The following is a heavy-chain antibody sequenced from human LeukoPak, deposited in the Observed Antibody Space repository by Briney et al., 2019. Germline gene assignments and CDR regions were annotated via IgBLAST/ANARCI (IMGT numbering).Heavy chain of an antibody. Sequence: PSQTLSVTCTVSGGSISSGGYYWSWIRQHPGKGLEWIGYIYYSGSTYYNPSLKSRLTISRDTSKNQFSLRLSSVTAADTAVYSCARIVAAAGSNYFDYWGQGTLVTVSS. CDR1: GGSISSGGYY. V-gene: IGHV4-31*03. D-gene: IGHD6-13*01. J-gene: IGHJ4*02. CDR2: IYYSGST. CDR3: ARIVAAAGSNYFDY.